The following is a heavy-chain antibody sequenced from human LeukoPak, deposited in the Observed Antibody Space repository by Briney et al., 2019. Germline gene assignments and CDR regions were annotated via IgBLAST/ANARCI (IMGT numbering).Heavy chain of an antibody. CDR3: ARDSRSFELRSFDY. J-gene: IGHJ4*02. D-gene: IGHD5-12*01. CDR1: GYTFTSYD. Sequence: GASVKVSCKASGYTFTSYDINWVRQAPGQGLEWMGWINPNSGGTNYAQKFQGRVTMTRDTSISTAYMELSRLRSDDTAVYYCARDSRSFELRSFDYWGQGTLVTVSS. V-gene: IGHV1-2*02. CDR2: INPNSGGT.